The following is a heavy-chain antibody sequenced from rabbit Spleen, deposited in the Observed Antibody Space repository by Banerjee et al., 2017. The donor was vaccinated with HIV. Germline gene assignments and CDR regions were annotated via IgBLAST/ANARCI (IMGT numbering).Heavy chain of an antibody. Sequence: QEQLEESGGRLVQPGGSLTLSCKAFGFTISGYWMNWVRQAPGKGLEWIGCIYTGSSGNTYSATWAKGRFTISKTSSTTVTLQMTSLTAADTATYFCARDTGTSFSTYGMDLWGPGTLVTVS. CDR1: GFTISGYW. V-gene: IGHV1S45*01. CDR2: IYTGSSGNT. CDR3: ARDTGTSFSTYGMDL. J-gene: IGHJ6*01. D-gene: IGHD8-1*01.